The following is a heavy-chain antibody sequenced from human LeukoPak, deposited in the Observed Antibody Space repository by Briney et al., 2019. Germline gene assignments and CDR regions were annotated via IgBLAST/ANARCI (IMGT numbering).Heavy chain of an antibody. CDR2: INTSGSS. D-gene: IGHD5-18*01. CDR3: ARSRGTTLVTRFDY. CDR1: GGSISNYD. Sequence: PSETLSLTCTVSGGSISNYDWSWIRQPAGKGLEWIGRINTSGSSDYNPSLKSRVTMSVDTSKNQFSLNLRSLTAADTAVYYCARSRGTTLVTRFDYWGQGTLVTVSS. V-gene: IGHV4-4*07. J-gene: IGHJ4*02.